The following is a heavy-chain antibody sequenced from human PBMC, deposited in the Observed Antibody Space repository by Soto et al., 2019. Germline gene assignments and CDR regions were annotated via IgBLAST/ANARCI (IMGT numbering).Heavy chain of an antibody. V-gene: IGHV1-46*01. CDR2: ISPSSGTT. CDR1: GYTFTNYY. D-gene: IGHD1-26*01. J-gene: IGHJ4*02. Sequence: ASVKVSCKASGYTFTNYYLHWLRQAPGQGLEWVGGISPSSGTTTYAQKFQGRVTLTTDTSTRTAYMELKSLRSDDTAVYYCASHNSGTYSGYFGYWGQGTLVTVSS. CDR3: ASHNSGTYSGYFGY.